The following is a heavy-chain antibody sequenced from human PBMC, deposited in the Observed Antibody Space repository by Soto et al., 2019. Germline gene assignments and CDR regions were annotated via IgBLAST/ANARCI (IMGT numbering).Heavy chain of an antibody. V-gene: IGHV3-30*18. CDR3: AKGNRYYYDSSGYPIRALDY. D-gene: IGHD3-22*01. J-gene: IGHJ4*02. CDR2: ISYDGSNK. CDR1: GFTFSSYG. Sequence: AGGSLRLSCAASGFTFSSYGMHWVRQAPGKGLEWVAVISYDGSNKYYEDSVKGRFTISRDNSKKTLYLQMNSLRAEDTAVYYCAKGNRYYYDSSGYPIRALDYWGQGTLVTVSS.